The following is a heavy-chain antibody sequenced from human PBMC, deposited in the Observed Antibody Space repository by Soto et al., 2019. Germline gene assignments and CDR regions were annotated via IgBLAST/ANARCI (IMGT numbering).Heavy chain of an antibody. D-gene: IGHD6-13*01. J-gene: IGHJ3*02. Sequence: QVQLVQSGAEVKKPGSSVKVSCKASGGTFNSYTISWVRQATGQGPEWMGRIVPIFDIAKYAQKFQGRVTITADNSTRTAYMELSSLRSEDTAVYYCARGAFGGQQQLVRDGFDILGQGTMVTVSS. V-gene: IGHV1-69*02. CDR3: ARGAFGGQQQLVRDGFDI. CDR2: IVPIFDIA. CDR1: GGTFNSYT.